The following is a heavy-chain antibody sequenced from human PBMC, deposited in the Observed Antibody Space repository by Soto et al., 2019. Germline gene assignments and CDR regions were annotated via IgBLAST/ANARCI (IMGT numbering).Heavy chain of an antibody. D-gene: IGHD2-15*01. CDR1: GYTFTAYG. V-gene: IGHV1-18*01. Sequence: QVPLVQSGAEVKKTGASVKVSCKASGYTFTAYGLTWVRQAPGQGLQWMGWISAHNGNTNYAQKLQGRVTMTTDTSTSTGYMELRGLRSDDTAVYYCARGVSATPYYYYYMDVWGKGTTVTVSS. CDR2: ISAHNGNT. CDR3: ARGVSATPYYYYYMDV. J-gene: IGHJ6*03.